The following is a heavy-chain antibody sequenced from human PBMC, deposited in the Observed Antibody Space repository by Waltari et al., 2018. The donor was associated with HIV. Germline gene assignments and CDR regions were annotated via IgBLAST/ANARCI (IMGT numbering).Heavy chain of an antibody. CDR1: GFKFDDYA. CDR3: EKVGMTAVTSYAIDM. CDR2: SRWKIGSI. J-gene: IGHJ3*02. Sequence: EVQLVESGGGLLQPGGSLSLFCAASGFKFDDYAMHWVRQAPWKGLEWVSGSRWKIGSIGYAYPVKGRFTISRDNAKNSLSLQMNSLRAEDTAFYYCEKVGMTAVTSYAIDMWGQGTMVTVAS. D-gene: IGHD4-17*01. V-gene: IGHV3-9*01.